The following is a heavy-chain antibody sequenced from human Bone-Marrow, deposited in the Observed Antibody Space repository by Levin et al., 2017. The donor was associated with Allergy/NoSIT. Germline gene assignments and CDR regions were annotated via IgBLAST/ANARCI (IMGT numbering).Heavy chain of an antibody. CDR3: VHSVLRVGKPTQYFDY. CDR1: GLSLSTSGVG. V-gene: IGHV2-5*02. Sequence: KESGPTLVKPPQTLTLSCTFSGLSLSTSGVGLGWIRQAPGKALEWLAFIYWDDDARYSPSLKSRLTVTKDTSKNQVVLTMTNMDPVDTATYYCVHSVLRVGKPTQYFDYWGQGTLVTVSS. D-gene: IGHD1-26*01. CDR2: IYWDDDA. J-gene: IGHJ4*02.